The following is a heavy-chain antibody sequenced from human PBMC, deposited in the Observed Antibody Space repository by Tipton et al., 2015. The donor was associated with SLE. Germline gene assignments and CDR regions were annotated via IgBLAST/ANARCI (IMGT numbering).Heavy chain of an antibody. CDR2: IWYDGSNK. J-gene: IGHJ6*02. Sequence: RSLRLSCAASGFTFSTYAMHWVRQAPGKGLEWVAVIWYDGSNKYYADSVKGRFTISRDNSKNTLFLRMNSLRAEDTAVYYCARDLGSFYGMDVWGQGTTVTVSS. CDR1: GFTFSTYA. CDR3: ARDLGSFYGMDV. D-gene: IGHD2-15*01. V-gene: IGHV3-30*04.